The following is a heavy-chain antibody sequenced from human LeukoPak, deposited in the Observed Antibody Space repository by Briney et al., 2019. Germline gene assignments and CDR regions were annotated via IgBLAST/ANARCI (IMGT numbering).Heavy chain of an antibody. V-gene: IGHV4-38-2*02. CDR3: ARDSGWYSL. CDR2: IYHSGST. Sequence: SETLSLTCTVSGYSISSGYYWGWIRQPPGKGLEWIGSIYHSGSTYYNPSLKSRVTISVDTSKNQFSLKLSSVTAADTAVYYCARDSGWYSLWGQRTLVTVSS. J-gene: IGHJ4*02. CDR1: GYSISSGYY. D-gene: IGHD6-19*01.